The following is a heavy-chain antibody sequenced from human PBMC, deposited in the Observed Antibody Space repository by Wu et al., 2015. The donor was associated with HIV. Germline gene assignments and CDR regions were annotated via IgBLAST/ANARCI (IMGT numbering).Heavy chain of an antibody. CDR1: GYTFITHA. D-gene: IGHD3-22*01. V-gene: IGHV1-18*01. CDR2: ITTHNGYT. J-gene: IGHJ5*02. CDR3: ARVFEDSSGYYSWFDP. Sequence: QVQLVQSGGDVKKSGASVKVSCKASGYTFITHAITWVRQAPGQRPEWMGWITTHNGYTKYAQKFQDRLSLTTDTSATTAYMELRSLRSDNTAVYYCARVFEDSSGYYSWFDPSGRGNPSVTVSS.